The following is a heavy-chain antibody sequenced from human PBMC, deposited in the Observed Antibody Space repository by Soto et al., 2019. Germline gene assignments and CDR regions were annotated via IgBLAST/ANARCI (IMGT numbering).Heavy chain of an antibody. J-gene: IGHJ5*01. CDR2: IYYSGST. CDR3: ARIRSGYDPNCFDS. Sequence: SETLSLTCTVSGGSISSGSYHWGWIRQPPGKGLEWIANIYYSGSTYYNPSLKSRVTISVDTSKNQFSLKLNSVTAADTAVFYCARIRSGYDPNCFDSGGQGTLVTVSS. D-gene: IGHD5-12*01. CDR1: GGSISSGSYH. V-gene: IGHV4-39*01.